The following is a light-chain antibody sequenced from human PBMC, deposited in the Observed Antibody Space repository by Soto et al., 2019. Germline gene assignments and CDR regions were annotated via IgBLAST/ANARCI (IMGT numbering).Light chain of an antibody. CDR2: DAS. CDR3: QQRRNWLT. CDR1: QSVRNF. Sequence: EILLTQSPATLSLCPGERATLSCRASQSVRNFLAWYQQKPGQAPRLLIYDASNRATGIPARFSGSGSGTDFTLTISSLEPEDFAFYYCQQRRNWLTFGGGTKLEIK. V-gene: IGKV3-11*01. J-gene: IGKJ4*01.